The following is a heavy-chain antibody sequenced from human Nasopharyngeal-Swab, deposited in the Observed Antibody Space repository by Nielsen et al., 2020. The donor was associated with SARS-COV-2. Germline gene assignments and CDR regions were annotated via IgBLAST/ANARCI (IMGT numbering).Heavy chain of an antibody. CDR3: ARDQIGTTMIREVLKRYYYGMDV. J-gene: IGHJ6*02. Sequence: GGSLRLSCAASGFTFSSYWMTWVRQAPGKGLEWVANIKHDGSQKYYVDSVKGRFSISRATGNPSLDLPMTSLGVDDTAVSYCARDQIGTTMIREVLKRYYYGMDVWGQGTTVTVSS. D-gene: IGHD3-10*01. CDR1: GFTFSSYW. V-gene: IGHV3-7*03. CDR2: IKHDGSQK.